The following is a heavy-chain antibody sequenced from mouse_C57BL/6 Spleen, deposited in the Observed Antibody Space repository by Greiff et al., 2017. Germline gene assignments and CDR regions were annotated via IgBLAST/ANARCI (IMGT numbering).Heavy chain of an antibody. J-gene: IGHJ3*01. D-gene: IGHD2-3*01. Sequence: QVQLQQPGAELVRPGSSVKLSCKASGYTFTSYWMDWVKQRPGQALEWIGNIYPSDSETHYNQKFKDKATLTVDKSSSTAYMQLSSLTSEDSAVYYCARDDGYPFAYWGQGTLVTVSA. V-gene: IGHV1-61*01. CDR2: IYPSDSET. CDR1: GYTFTSYW. CDR3: ARDDGYPFAY.